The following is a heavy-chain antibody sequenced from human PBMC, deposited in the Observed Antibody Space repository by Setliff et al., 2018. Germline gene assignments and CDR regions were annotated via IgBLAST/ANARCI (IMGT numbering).Heavy chain of an antibody. D-gene: IGHD7-27*01. Sequence: GGSLRLSCGASGFAFSKYWMYWVRPVPGKGLVWVSRISPDGTITNYADSVKGRFTISRDNAKSTLYLQMSSLRGEDTAVYFCASIDWGENFYNTDVWGKGTTVTVSS. V-gene: IGHV3-74*01. CDR1: GFAFSKYW. CDR3: ASIDWGENFYNTDV. CDR2: ISPDGTIT. J-gene: IGHJ6*03.